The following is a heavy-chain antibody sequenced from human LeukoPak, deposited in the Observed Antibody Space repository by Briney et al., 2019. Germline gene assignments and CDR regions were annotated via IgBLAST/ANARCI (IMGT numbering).Heavy chain of an antibody. CDR3: ARADRPYCGGDCYSVYFDY. CDR2: INPNSGGT. V-gene: IGHV1-2*02. J-gene: IGHJ4*02. CDR1: GYTFTGYY. D-gene: IGHD2-21*02. Sequence: ASVTVSCKASGYTFTGYYMHWVRQAPGQGLEWMGWINPNSGGTNYAQKFQGRVTMTRDTSISTAYMELSRLRSDDTAVYYCARADRPYCGGDCYSVYFDYWGQGTLVTVSS.